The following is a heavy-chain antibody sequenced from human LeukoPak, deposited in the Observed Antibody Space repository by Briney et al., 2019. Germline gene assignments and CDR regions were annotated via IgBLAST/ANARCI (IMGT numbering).Heavy chain of an antibody. CDR3: ARDYYDSSGYYYYFDY. CDR2: ISWNSGSI. Sequence: PGRSLRLSCAASGFTFDDYAMHWVRQAPGKGLEWVSGISWNSGSIGYADSVKGRFTISRDNAKNSLYLQMNSLRAEDTAVYYCARDYYDSSGYYYYFDYWGQGTLVTVSS. V-gene: IGHV3-9*01. J-gene: IGHJ4*02. D-gene: IGHD3-22*01. CDR1: GFTFDDYA.